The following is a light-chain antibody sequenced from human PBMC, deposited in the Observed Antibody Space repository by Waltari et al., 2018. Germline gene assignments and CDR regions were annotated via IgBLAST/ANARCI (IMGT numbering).Light chain of an antibody. CDR1: SRDVGGYKY. CDR2: EVN. J-gene: IGLJ2*01. CDR3: SSYAVSNNLL. Sequence: QSALTQPPSASGSPGQSVTISFTGTSRDVGGYKYVSWYQQHPGKAPRLIIYEVNRRPSGVPDRFSGSKSGNTASLTVSGLQAEDEADYYCSSYAVSNNLLFGGGTKLTVL. V-gene: IGLV2-8*01.